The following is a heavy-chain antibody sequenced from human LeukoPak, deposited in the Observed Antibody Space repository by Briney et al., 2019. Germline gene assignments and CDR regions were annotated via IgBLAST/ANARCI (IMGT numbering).Heavy chain of an antibody. CDR3: ASRYYYDSSGYYYVH. J-gene: IGHJ4*02. CDR1: GFTFGIYA. D-gene: IGHD3-22*01. Sequence: GGSLRLSCTASGFTFGIYAMAWVRPAPGKGLEWVSYISSSGSTIYYADSVKGRFTISRDNAKNSLYLQMNSLRAEDTAVYYCASRYYYDSSGYYYVHWGQGTLVTVSS. V-gene: IGHV3-48*03. CDR2: ISSSGSTI.